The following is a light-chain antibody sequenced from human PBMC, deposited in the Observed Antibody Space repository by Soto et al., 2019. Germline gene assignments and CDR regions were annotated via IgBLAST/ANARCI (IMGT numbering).Light chain of an antibody. J-gene: IGLJ2*01. V-gene: IGLV1-44*01. CDR3: AAWDDSLNVV. CDR1: SSNIGSHT. CDR2: SNN. Sequence: QAVVTQSPSASGTPGQRVTISCSGSSSNIGSHTVNWYQQLPGTAPKLLIYSNNRRPSGVPDRFSGSKSGTSASLAISGLQSEDEADYYCAAWDDSLNVVFGGGTKVTVL.